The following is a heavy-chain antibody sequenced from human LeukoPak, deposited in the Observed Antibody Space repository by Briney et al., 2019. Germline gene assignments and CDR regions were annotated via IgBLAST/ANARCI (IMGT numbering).Heavy chain of an antibody. V-gene: IGHV4-34*01. J-gene: IGHJ4*02. CDR2: INHSGST. Sequence: KPSETLSLTCAVYGGSFSGYYWSWIRQPPGKGLEWIGEINHSGSTNYNPSLKSRVTISVDTSKNQFSLKLSSVTAADTAVYYCARYYDILEYFDYWGQGTLVTVSS. D-gene: IGHD3-9*01. CDR1: GGSFSGYY. CDR3: ARYYDILEYFDY.